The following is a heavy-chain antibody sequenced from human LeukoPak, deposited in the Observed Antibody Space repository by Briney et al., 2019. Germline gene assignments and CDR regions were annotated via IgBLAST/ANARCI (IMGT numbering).Heavy chain of an antibody. V-gene: IGHV3-23*01. J-gene: IGHJ4*02. CDR2: ISYSGDST. D-gene: IGHD3-10*01. CDR3: ARDRIPMVRGIPDY. Sequence: PGGSLRLSCAASGFTFSRYAMIWVRQTPGKGLEWVSGISYSGDSTHYADSVKGRFIISRDNSKNTLYLQMNSLRAEDTAVYYCARDRIPMVRGIPDYWGQGTLVTVSS. CDR1: GFTFSRYA.